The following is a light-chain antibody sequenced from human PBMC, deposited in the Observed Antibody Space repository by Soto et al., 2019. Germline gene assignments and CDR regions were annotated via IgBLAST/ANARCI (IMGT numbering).Light chain of an antibody. CDR1: QSISSW. Sequence: IQMTQSTSTLSASVGDRVTITFRASQSISSWLAWYQQKPGKAPKLLIYDASSLESGVPSRFSGSGSGTEFTLTISSLQPDDFATYYCQQYNSYWTFAQGTKV. CDR3: QQYNSYWT. CDR2: DAS. V-gene: IGKV1-5*01. J-gene: IGKJ1*01.